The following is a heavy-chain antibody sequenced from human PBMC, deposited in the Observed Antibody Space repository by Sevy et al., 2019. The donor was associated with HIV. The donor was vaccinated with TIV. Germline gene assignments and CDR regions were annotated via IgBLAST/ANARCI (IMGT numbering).Heavy chain of an antibody. CDR2: ISWDGGST. Sequence: GGSLRLSCAASGFTFDDYAMHWVRQAPGKGLEWVSLISWDGGSTYYADSVKGRFTISRDNSKNSLYLQMNSLRAEDTALYYCAKDPGYSSDWYALAFYFDYWGQGTLVTVSS. CDR3: AKDPGYSSDWYALAFYFDY. CDR1: GFTFDDYA. J-gene: IGHJ4*02. V-gene: IGHV3-43D*04. D-gene: IGHD6-13*01.